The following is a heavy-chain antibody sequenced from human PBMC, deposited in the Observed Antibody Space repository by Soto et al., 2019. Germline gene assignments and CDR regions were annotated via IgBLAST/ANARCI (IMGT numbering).Heavy chain of an antibody. Sequence: QVQLVQSGAEVKKPGSSVKVSCKASGGTFSSYAISWVRQAPGQGLEWMGGIIPIFGTANYAQKFQGRVTITAQESTSTDYMELSSLRSEDTAVYYCARGGYYDSSGYYYVVRGAFDIWGQGTMVTVSS. D-gene: IGHD3-22*01. J-gene: IGHJ3*02. CDR3: ARGGYYDSSGYYYVVRGAFDI. CDR2: IIPIFGTA. V-gene: IGHV1-69*01. CDR1: GGTFSSYA.